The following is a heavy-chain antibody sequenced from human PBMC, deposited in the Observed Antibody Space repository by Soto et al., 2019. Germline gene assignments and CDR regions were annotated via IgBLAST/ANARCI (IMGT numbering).Heavy chain of an antibody. CDR3: ARLGWELNIDY. CDR1: GGSISGTPYS. CDR2: IYYSGNT. V-gene: IGHV4-39*01. J-gene: IGHJ4*02. Sequence: QLQLQESGPGLVKPSETLSLTCTVSGGSISGTPYSWGWIREPPGKGLKWIGNIYYSGNTDYNPSLKSRVTMSVDTSKNQFSLNLNSVTAADTAVYYCARLGWELNIDYWGQGTLVTVSS. D-gene: IGHD1-26*01.